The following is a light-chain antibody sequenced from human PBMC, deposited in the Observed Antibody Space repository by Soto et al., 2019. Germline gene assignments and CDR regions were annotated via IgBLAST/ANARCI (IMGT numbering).Light chain of an antibody. V-gene: IGKV3-20*01. J-gene: IGKJ1*01. CDR2: GAS. CDR1: QSVSSSY. CDR3: QQYGSSPRA. Sequence: EIALTQSPGTLSLSPGERATLSCRASQSVSSSYLAWYQQKPGQAPRLLIYGASSRATGIPDRFSGSGSGTDFTLTISRLEPEDFAVYYCQQYGSSPRAFGQGTKVE.